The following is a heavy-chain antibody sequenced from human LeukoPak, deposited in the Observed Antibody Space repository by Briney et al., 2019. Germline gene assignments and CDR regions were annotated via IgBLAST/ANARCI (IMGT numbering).Heavy chain of an antibody. Sequence: SVKVSCKASGGTFSSYAISWVRQAPGQGLEWMGGIIPIFGTANYAQKFQGRVTITADESTSTAYMELSSLRSEDTAVYYCARERGTYCSSTSCYREQLWFDPWGQGTLVTVSS. V-gene: IGHV1-69*13. CDR2: IIPIFGTA. D-gene: IGHD2-2*02. J-gene: IGHJ5*02. CDR1: GGTFSSYA. CDR3: ARERGTYCSSTSCYREQLWFDP.